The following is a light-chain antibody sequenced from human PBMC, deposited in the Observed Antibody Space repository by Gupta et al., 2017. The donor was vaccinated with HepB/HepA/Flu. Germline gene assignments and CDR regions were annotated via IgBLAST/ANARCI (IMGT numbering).Light chain of an antibody. V-gene: IGLV2-11*01. CDR1: TSDVGAYKY. Sequence: QSALTQPRPASGSPRQSVSISCTGTTSDVGAYKYVSWYQQHPGKVPKMMIYDVSNRPSWVPDRFSGSKSGNTASLTISGLQAEDEGDYYCCTYEGTYWVFGGGTKLTVL. J-gene: IGLJ3*02. CDR2: DVS. CDR3: CTYEGTYWV.